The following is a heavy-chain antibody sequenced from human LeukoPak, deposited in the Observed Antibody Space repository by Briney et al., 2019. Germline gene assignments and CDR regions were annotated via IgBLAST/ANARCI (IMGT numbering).Heavy chain of an antibody. V-gene: IGHV3-23*01. CDR1: GFTFSSYW. J-gene: IGHJ3*02. Sequence: QPGGSLRLSCAASGFTFSSYWMHWVRQAPGKGLEWVSAISGSGGSTYYADSVKGRFTISRDNSKNTLYLQMNSLRAEDTAVYYCANSGAVTTYDAFDIWGQGTMVTVSS. CDR3: ANSGAVTTYDAFDI. D-gene: IGHD4-17*01. CDR2: ISGSGGST.